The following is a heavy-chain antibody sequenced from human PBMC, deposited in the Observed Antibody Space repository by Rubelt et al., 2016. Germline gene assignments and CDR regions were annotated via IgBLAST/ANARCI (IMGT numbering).Heavy chain of an antibody. V-gene: IGHV1-18*01. CDR3: ARDGIAAAVDY. J-gene: IGHJ4*02. CDR1: GYTFSNYG. CDR2: VRAYNGNT. Sequence: SGAEVKKPGASVKVSCKASGYTFSNYGVTWVRQAPGQGLEWMGWVRAYNGNTNYVQKLQGRLHMTTDTSTNTAYMELRSLRSDDTAVYYCARDGIAAAVDYWGQGTLVTVSS. D-gene: IGHD6-13*01.